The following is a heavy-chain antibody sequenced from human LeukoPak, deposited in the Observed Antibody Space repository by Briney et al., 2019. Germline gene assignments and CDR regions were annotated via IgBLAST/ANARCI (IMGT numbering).Heavy chain of an antibody. CDR2: ISWNSGSI. Sequence: GRSLRLSCAASGFTFDDYAMHWVRQAPGKGLEWVSGISWNSGSIGYADSVKGRFTISRDNAKNSLYLQMNSLRAEDTALYYCAKGTTATPRDNWFDPWGQGTLVTVSS. CDR3: AKGTTATPRDNWFDP. V-gene: IGHV3-9*01. D-gene: IGHD4-17*01. CDR1: GFTFDDYA. J-gene: IGHJ5*02.